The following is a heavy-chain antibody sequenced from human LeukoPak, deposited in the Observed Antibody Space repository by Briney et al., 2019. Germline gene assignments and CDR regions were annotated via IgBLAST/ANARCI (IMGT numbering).Heavy chain of an antibody. D-gene: IGHD2-2*01. CDR2: ISDSGDTT. V-gene: IGHV3-23*01. J-gene: IGHJ5*02. CDR3: ARVPTTTAP. Sequence: PGGSLRLSCAGSGFTFSSYDMSWVRQAPGKGLEWVSAISDSGDTTYYADSVKGRFTISRDNSKNTLYLQMNSLRAEDTAVYYCARVPTTTAPWGQGTLVTVSS. CDR1: GFTFSSYD.